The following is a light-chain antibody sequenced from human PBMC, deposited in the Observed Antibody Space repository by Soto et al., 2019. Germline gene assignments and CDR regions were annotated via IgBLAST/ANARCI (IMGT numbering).Light chain of an antibody. J-gene: IGKJ3*01. Sequence: EIVMTQSPATLSVSPGERATLSCRASQSVSDYLAWYQQNPGQAPRLLVYGASTTATGVPSRFSGSGSGTEFTLTISSLQSEDFAVYYCQQYINWPPTFGPGTKVD. V-gene: IGKV3-15*01. CDR1: QSVSDY. CDR2: GAS. CDR3: QQYINWPPT.